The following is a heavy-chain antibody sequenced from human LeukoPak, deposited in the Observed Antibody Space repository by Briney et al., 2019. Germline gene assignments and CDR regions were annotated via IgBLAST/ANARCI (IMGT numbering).Heavy chain of an antibody. CDR1: GYTFTGYY. J-gene: IGHJ6*03. V-gene: IGHV1-69*13. CDR2: IIPIFGTA. Sequence: VASVKVSCKASGYTFTGYYMHWVRQAPGQGLEWMGGIIPIFGTANYAQKFQGRVTITADESTGTAYMELSSLRSEDTAVYYCARTAVPAADTYYYYYMDVWGKGTTVTISS. D-gene: IGHD2-2*01. CDR3: ARTAVPAADTYYYYYMDV.